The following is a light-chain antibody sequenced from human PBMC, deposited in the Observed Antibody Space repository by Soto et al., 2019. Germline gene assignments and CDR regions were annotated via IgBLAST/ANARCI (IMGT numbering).Light chain of an antibody. Sequence: DMQMTQSPSTLSASVGDRVTITCRASQSISTWLAWYQQKPGKVPKLLIYDASSLESGVPSRFSGSGSGTEFTLTISSLQPDDFATYYCQQYNGYSPWTFG. CDR1: QSISTW. J-gene: IGKJ1*01. CDR2: DAS. V-gene: IGKV1-5*01. CDR3: QQYNGYSPWT.